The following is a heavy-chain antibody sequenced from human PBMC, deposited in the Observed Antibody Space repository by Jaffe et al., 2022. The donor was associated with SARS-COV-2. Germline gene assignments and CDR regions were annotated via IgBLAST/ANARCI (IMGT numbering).Heavy chain of an antibody. CDR1: GFTFSSYS. CDR3: ARSPPGTAMALTYYYYYYMDV. D-gene: IGHD5-18*01. J-gene: IGHJ6*03. V-gene: IGHV3-21*01. CDR2: ISSSSSYI. Sequence: EVQLVESGGGLVKPGGSLRLSCAASGFTFSSYSMNWVRQAPGKGLEWVSSISSSSSYIYYADSVKGRFTISRDNAKNSLYLQMNSLRAEDTAVYYCARSPPGTAMALTYYYYYYMDVWGKGTTVTVSS.